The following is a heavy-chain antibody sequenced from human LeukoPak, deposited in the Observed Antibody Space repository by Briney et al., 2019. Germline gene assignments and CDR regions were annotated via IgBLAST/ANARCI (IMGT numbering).Heavy chain of an antibody. Sequence: SETLSLTCAVYGGSFSGYYWSWIRQPPGKGLEWIGEINHSGSTDYNPSLKSRVTISVDTSKNQFSLKLSSVTAADTAVYYCASVDWNYVGVDYWGQGTLVTVSS. D-gene: IGHD1-7*01. V-gene: IGHV4-34*01. CDR3: ASVDWNYVGVDY. J-gene: IGHJ4*02. CDR1: GGSFSGYY. CDR2: INHSGST.